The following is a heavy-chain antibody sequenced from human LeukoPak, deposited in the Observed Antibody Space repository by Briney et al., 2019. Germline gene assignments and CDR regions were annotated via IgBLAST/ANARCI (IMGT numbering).Heavy chain of an antibody. D-gene: IGHD2-15*01. CDR2: IIPIFGTA. V-gene: IGHV1-69*05. CDR1: GGTFSSYA. J-gene: IGHJ6*03. CDR3: ASGPDCSGGSCYSRSYYYMDV. Sequence: GSSVKVSCKASGGTFSSYAISWVRQAPGQGLEWMGRIIPIFGTANYAQKFQGRVTITTDESTSTAYKELSSLRSEDTAVYYCASGPDCSGGSCYSRSYYYMDVWGKGTTVTVSS.